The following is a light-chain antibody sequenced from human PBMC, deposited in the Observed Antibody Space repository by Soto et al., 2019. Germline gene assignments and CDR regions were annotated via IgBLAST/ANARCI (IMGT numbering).Light chain of an antibody. Sequence: QSALTQPASVSGSPGQSITISCTGTSSDVGGYNHVSWYQHSPGKAPKLILFAVSDRPSGVPHRFSGSKSGNTASLTISGLQADDEADYYCCSYTSLSTVVFGGGTKVTVL. CDR2: AVS. CDR3: CSYTSLSTVV. V-gene: IGLV2-14*01. J-gene: IGLJ2*01. CDR1: SSDVGGYNH.